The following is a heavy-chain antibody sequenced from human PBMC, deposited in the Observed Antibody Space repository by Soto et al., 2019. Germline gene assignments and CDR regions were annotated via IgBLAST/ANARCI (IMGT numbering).Heavy chain of an antibody. V-gene: IGHV3-30-3*01. CDR2: ISNDGATK. CDR3: ARAFLSPGSTENAFDL. Sequence: QVQLVESGGGVVQPGESLRVSSSGSGFTFSRHALHWVRQAPGKGLEWLAVISNDGATKYYADSVRGRFTISRDNSKNTVSLQMHSLRSEDTAVDYCARAFLSPGSTENAFDLWGQGTMVTVSS. J-gene: IGHJ3*01. D-gene: IGHD3-10*01. CDR1: GFTFSRHA.